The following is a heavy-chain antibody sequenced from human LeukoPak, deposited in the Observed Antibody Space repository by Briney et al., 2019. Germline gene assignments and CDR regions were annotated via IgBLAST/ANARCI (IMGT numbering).Heavy chain of an antibody. D-gene: IGHD6-6*01. CDR1: GFTFSSYS. Sequence: PGGSLRLSCAASGFTFSSYSMNWVRPAPGKGLEWFSAISGSGGSTYYADSVKGRFTISRDNSKNTLYLQMNSLRAEDTAVYYCAKGARLRDYYYMDVWGKGTTVTVSS. CDR2: ISGSGGST. V-gene: IGHV3-23*01. CDR3: AKGARLRDYYYMDV. J-gene: IGHJ6*03.